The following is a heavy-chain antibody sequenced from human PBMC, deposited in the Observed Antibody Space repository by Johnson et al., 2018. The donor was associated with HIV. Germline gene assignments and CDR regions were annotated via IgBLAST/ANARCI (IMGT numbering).Heavy chain of an antibody. Sequence: VQLVESGGGLVQPGRSPRLSCAASGFTFDDYTMHWVRQAPGKGLEWVSLISWDGGSTYYADSVKGRFTISRDNSKNSLYLQMNSLRTEDTALYYCAKDAQGPLVRGAFDIWGQGTMVTVSS. CDR2: ISWDGGST. J-gene: IGHJ3*02. CDR1: GFTFDDYT. V-gene: IGHV3-43*01. D-gene: IGHD1-26*01. CDR3: AKDAQGPLVRGAFDI.